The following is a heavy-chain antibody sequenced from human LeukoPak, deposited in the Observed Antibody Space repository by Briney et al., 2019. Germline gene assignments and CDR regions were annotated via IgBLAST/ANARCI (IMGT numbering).Heavy chain of an antibody. Sequence: GGSLRPSCAASGFTFSSYSMNWVRQAPGKRLEWVSSISSSSSYIYYADSVKGRFTISRDNAKNSLYLQMNSLRAEDTAVYYCASLGATTLFGSYWGQGTLVTVSS. J-gene: IGHJ4*02. D-gene: IGHD1-26*01. V-gene: IGHV3-21*01. CDR1: GFTFSSYS. CDR2: ISSSSSYI. CDR3: ASLGATTLFGSY.